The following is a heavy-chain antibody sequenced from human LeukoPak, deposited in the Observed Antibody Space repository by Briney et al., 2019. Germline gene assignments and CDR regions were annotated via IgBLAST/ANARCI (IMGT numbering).Heavy chain of an antibody. V-gene: IGHV4-39*07. Sequence: PSETLSLTCTVSGGSISSSSYYWGWIRQPPGKGLEWIGSLYYSGSTYYNPSLKSRVTISEDTSKNQFSLKLSSVTAADTAVYYCASLSITMVRGVTGYFWFDPWGQGTLVTVSS. D-gene: IGHD3-10*01. CDR3: ASLSITMVRGVTGYFWFDP. J-gene: IGHJ5*02. CDR1: GGSISSSSYY. CDR2: LYYSGST.